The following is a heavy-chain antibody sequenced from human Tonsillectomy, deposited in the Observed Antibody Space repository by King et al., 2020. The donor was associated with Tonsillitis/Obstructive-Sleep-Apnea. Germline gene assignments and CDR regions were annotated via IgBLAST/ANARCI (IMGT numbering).Heavy chain of an antibody. CDR1: GFTFSNAW. CDR2: IKSKTDGGTT. CDR3: TTDRRN. J-gene: IGHJ4*02. V-gene: IGHV3-15*01. Sequence: QLVQSGGGLVKPGGSLRLSCAASGFTFSNAWMIWVRQAPGKGLEWVVRIKSKTDGGTTDYAAPVKGRFTISRDDSKNTLYLQMNSLKTEETAVYYCTTDRRNWGQGTLVTVSS.